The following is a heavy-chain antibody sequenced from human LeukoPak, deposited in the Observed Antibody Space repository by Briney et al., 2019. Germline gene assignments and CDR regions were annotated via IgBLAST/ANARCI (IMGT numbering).Heavy chain of an antibody. J-gene: IGHJ4*02. Sequence: PSETLSLTCTVSGGSISSGSYYWGWIRQPPGKGLEWIGYIYTSGSTNYNPSLKSRVTISVDTSKNQFSLKLSSVTAADTAVYYCAGGYSYWGQGTLVTVSS. V-gene: IGHV4-61*05. CDR3: AGGYSY. D-gene: IGHD2-15*01. CDR2: IYTSGST. CDR1: GGSISSGSYY.